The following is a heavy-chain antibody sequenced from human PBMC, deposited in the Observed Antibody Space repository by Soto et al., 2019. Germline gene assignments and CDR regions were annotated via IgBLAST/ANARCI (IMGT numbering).Heavy chain of an antibody. Sequence: GGSLRLSCAASGFTFSSYAMHWVRQAPGKGLEWVAVISYDGSNKYYADSVKGRFTISRDNSKNTLYLQMNSLRAEDTAVYYCARGERGAFILGGQGKMVTVSS. D-gene: IGHD2-21*01. CDR1: GFTFSSYA. V-gene: IGHV3-30-3*01. CDR3: ARGERGAFIL. J-gene: IGHJ3*01. CDR2: ISYDGSNK.